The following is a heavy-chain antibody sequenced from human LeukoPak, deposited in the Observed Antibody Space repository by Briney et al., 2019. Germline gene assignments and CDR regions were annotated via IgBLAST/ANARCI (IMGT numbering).Heavy chain of an antibody. V-gene: IGHV4-34*01. CDR3: ARARRIYYGMDV. CDR2: INHSGST. J-gene: IGHJ6*02. CDR1: GGSFSGYY. D-gene: IGHD1-14*01. Sequence: SETLSLTCAVYGGSFSGYYWSWIRQPPGKGLEWIGEINHSGSTNYNPSLKSRVTISVDRSKNQFSLKLSSVTAADTAVYYCARARRIYYGMDVWGQGTTVTVSS.